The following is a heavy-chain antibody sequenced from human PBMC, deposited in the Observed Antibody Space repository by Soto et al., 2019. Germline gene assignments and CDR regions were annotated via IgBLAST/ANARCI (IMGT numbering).Heavy chain of an antibody. J-gene: IGHJ6*02. CDR1: GGTFSSYA. D-gene: IGHD1-1*01. CDR2: IIPIFGTA. Sequence: ASVKVSCKASGGTFSSYAISWVRQAPGQGLEWMGGIIPIFGTANYAQKFQGRVTITADKSTSTAYMKLSSLRSEDTAVYYCARGTYDYYYGMDVWGQGTTVTVSS. V-gene: IGHV1-69*06. CDR3: ARGTYDYYYGMDV.